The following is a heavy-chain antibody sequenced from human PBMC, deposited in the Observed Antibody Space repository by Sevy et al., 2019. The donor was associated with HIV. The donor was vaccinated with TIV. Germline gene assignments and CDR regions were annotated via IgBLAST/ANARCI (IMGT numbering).Heavy chain of an antibody. CDR2: IHNRGRY. CDR1: GDSIIDYY. J-gene: IGHJ6*02. CDR3: ARDTSGYSSGWFAYYHYYGIDV. D-gene: IGHD6-19*01. Sequence: SEILSLTCTVSGDSIIDYYWSWIRQPPGKGLEWIGYIHNRGRYNYNPSLKSRVTISGDVSKNQFSLKLGSVTAADTAVYYCARDTSGYSSGWFAYYHYYGIDVWGQGTKVTVSS. V-gene: IGHV4-59*01.